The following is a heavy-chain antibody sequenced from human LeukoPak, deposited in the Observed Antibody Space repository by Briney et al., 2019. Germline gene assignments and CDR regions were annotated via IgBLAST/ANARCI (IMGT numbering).Heavy chain of an antibody. Sequence: GGSLRLSCAASGFTFSSYSMNWVRQAPGKGLEWVSSISSSSSYIYYADSVKGRFTISRDNAKNSLYLQMNSLRAEDTAVYYCARELIAAAGSPFDYWGQGTQVTVSS. CDR1: GFTFSSYS. CDR2: ISSSSSYI. V-gene: IGHV3-21*01. CDR3: ARELIAAAGSPFDY. J-gene: IGHJ4*02. D-gene: IGHD6-13*01.